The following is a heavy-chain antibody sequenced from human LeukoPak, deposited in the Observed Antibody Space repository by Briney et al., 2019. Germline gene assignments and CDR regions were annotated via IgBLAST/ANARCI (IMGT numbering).Heavy chain of an antibody. Sequence: GGSPRLSCAASGFTFSSYAMSWVRQAPGKGLEWVSGISGSGGSTHYADSVKDRFTISRDNSKKTLYLQMNSLRAEHTAVYYCSEEAGVVVVATPYAFDIWGQGTMVTVSS. V-gene: IGHV3-23*01. J-gene: IGHJ3*02. CDR3: SEEAGVVVVATPYAFDI. D-gene: IGHD2-15*01. CDR1: GFTFSSYA. CDR2: ISGSGGST.